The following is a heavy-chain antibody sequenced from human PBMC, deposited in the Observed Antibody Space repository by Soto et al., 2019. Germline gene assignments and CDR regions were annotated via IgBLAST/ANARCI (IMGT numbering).Heavy chain of an antibody. Sequence: QVQLKESGPGLLKPSETLSLTCTISGASTGGYYWSWIRQSPGRGLEWIGYVFSSGSTNYSPSLQSRVAISIDTSKRQFFLKLTAVTAADAALYYCARHWWSSGSYLVFDSWGQGTQVTVSS. V-gene: IGHV4-59*08. CDR2: VFSSGST. J-gene: IGHJ4*02. CDR3: ARHWWSSGSYLVFDS. CDR1: GASTGGYY. D-gene: IGHD6-19*01.